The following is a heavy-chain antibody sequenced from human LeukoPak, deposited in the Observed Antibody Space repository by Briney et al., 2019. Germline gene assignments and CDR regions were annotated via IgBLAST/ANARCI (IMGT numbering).Heavy chain of an antibody. CDR1: GYTFTSYA. CDR2: ISTYNGNT. J-gene: IGHJ5*02. D-gene: IGHD1-1*01. Sequence: ASVKVSCKASGYTFTSYAMHWVRQAPGQRLEWLGWISTYNGNTNYAQKVQGRVTMTTDTSTRTAYMELRGLRSDDTAVYYCARAPERLGWFDPWGQGTLVTVSS. CDR3: ARAPERLGWFDP. V-gene: IGHV1-18*01.